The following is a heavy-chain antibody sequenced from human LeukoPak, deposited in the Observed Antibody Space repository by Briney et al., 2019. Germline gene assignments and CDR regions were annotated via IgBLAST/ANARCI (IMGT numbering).Heavy chain of an antibody. Sequence: GGSLRFSCAASGFTFSTYRMTWVRQAPGKGLEWVSSLLISSSSLYSPDSVKGRFTISRDNSKNTLYLQMNSLRAEDTAVYYCARDSSTYYYGSGSYGGSVDYWGQGTLVTVSS. CDR3: ARDSSTYYYGSGSYGGSVDY. CDR1: GFTFSTYR. CDR2: LLISSSSL. D-gene: IGHD3-10*01. J-gene: IGHJ4*02. V-gene: IGHV3-21*01.